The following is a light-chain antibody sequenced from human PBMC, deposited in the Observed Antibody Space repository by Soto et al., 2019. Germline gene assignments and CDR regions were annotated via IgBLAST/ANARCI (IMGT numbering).Light chain of an antibody. CDR3: QQSYAAPLT. CDR1: QTIGNY. Sequence: DIQMTQSPSSLSASVGDRVSITCRASQTIGNYLIWYQHRPGKAPKVLIYAASNLKIGVPSRFSGSGSGTDVTLTISNLQPEDSATYYCQQSYAAPLTFGIGTKVEIK. V-gene: IGKV1-39*01. CDR2: AAS. J-gene: IGKJ2*01.